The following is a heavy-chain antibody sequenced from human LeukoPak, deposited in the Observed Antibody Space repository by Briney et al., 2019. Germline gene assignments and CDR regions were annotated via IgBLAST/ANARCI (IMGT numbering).Heavy chain of an antibody. V-gene: IGHV4-30-2*03. CDR1: GGSISSGGYS. CDR3: ARHSGGHYYDSSGYYGY. J-gene: IGHJ4*02. CDR2: IYHSGST. D-gene: IGHD3-22*01. Sequence: PSETLSLTCAVSGGSISSGGYSWSWVRQPPGKGLEWIGYIYHSGSTYYNPSLKSRVTISVDTSKNQFSLKLNSVTAADTAVYYCARHSGGHYYDSSGYYGYWGQGTLVTVSS.